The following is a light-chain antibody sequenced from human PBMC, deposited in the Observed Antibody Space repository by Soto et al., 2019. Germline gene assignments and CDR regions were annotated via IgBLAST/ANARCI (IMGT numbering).Light chain of an antibody. CDR1: QSAGNF. CDR3: QQYGSSPGT. Sequence: EIVMTQSPATLSVSPGETASLSCRASQSAGNFLAWYQQKPGQAPRLLFFGASIRATGLPDRFSGGGSGTDFTLTISRLEPEDFAVYYCQQYGSSPGTFGQGTKVDIK. J-gene: IGKJ1*01. V-gene: IGKV3-20*01. CDR2: GAS.